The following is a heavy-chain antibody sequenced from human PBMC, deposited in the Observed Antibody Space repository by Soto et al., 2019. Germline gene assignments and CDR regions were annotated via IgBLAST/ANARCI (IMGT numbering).Heavy chain of an antibody. CDR1: GGTFSSCA. CDR2: IIPIFGTA. V-gene: IGHV1-69*13. D-gene: IGHD1-26*01. CDR3: ARADPRVGGMDV. Sequence: SVKVSCKASGGTFSSCAISWVRQAPGQGLEWMGGIIPIFGTANYAQKFQGRVTITADESTSTAYMELSSLRSEDTAVYYCARADPRVGGMDVWGQGTTVTVSS. J-gene: IGHJ6*02.